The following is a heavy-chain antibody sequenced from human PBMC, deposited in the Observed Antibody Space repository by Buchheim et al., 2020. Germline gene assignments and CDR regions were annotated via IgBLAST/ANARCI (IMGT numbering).Heavy chain of an antibody. J-gene: IGHJ4*02. CDR2: VRSKPNNYAT. CDR1: GFTFSGSA. V-gene: IGHV3-73*02. CDR3: SRTVYDSSRGFFDS. Sequence: EVQLVESGGGLVQPGGSLKLSCAASGFTFSGSAIHWVRQASGKGLEWVGHVRSKPNNYATAYAASVKDRFTISRDDSEKMAFLQMDSLKTEDTAVYYCSRTVYDSSRGFFDSWGQGAL. D-gene: IGHD3-22*01.